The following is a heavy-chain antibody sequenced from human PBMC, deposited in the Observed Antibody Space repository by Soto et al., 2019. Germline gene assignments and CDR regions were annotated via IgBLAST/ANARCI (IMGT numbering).Heavy chain of an antibody. CDR3: ARAKYLGYCSGGSCYYFDY. V-gene: IGHV4-34*01. Sequence: TLSLTCAVYGGSFSGYYWSWIRQPPGKGLEWIGEINHSGSTNYNPSLKSRVTISVDTSKNQFSLKLSSVTAADTAVYYCARAKYLGYCSGGSCYYFDYWGQGTLVTVSS. CDR2: INHSGST. D-gene: IGHD2-15*01. CDR1: GGSFSGYY. J-gene: IGHJ4*02.